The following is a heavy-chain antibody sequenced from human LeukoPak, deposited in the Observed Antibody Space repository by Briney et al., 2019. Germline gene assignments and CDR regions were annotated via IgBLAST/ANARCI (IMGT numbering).Heavy chain of an antibody. V-gene: IGHV3-7*01. Sequence: PGGSLRLSCAASGFTFRSYWMSWVRQAPGKGLEWVANTKQDGSEKYYVDSVKGRFTISRDNARNSLYLQMNSLRVEDTAGYYCARGAYYYNSGDAFDVWGQGAMVTVSS. J-gene: IGHJ3*01. D-gene: IGHD3-10*01. CDR3: ARGAYYYNSGDAFDV. CDR1: GFTFRSYW. CDR2: TKQDGSEK.